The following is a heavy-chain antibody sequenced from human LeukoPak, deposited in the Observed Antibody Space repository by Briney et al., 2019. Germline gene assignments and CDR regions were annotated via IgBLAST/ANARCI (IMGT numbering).Heavy chain of an antibody. V-gene: IGHV3-30*04. CDR2: ISYDGSNK. D-gene: IGHD3-10*01. Sequence: GGSLRLSCAASGFTFSSYALHWVRQAPGKGLEWVAVISYDGSNKYYADSVKGRFTISRDNSKNTLYLQMNSLRPDDTAVYDCARDNGGGVRGVIDYWGQGTLVTVSS. CDR3: ARDNGGGVRGVIDY. CDR1: GFTFSSYA. J-gene: IGHJ4*02.